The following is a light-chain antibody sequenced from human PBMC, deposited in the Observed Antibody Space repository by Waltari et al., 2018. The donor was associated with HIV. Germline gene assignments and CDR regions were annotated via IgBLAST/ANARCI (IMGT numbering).Light chain of an antibody. Sequence: YVLTQPPSVSVAQGKTATITCEGDRIGTNSVHWYQQKSGQAPQLIIYYDSDRPSGMPGRFSGSNSGSAATLTISRVEDGDEADYYCEVWDETRNRVVFGGGTKLFAL. CDR1: RIGTNS. V-gene: IGLV3-21*04. CDR2: YDS. CDR3: EVWDETRNRVV. J-gene: IGLJ2*01.